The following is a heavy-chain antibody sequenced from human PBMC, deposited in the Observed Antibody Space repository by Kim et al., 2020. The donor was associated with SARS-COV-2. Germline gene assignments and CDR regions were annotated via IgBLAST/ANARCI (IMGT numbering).Heavy chain of an antibody. V-gene: IGHV3-30*02. J-gene: IGHJ6*02. Sequence: VKGRFTIAGDNAKNTVYLQMNSLRGDDTAVYYCAKESSGYYLPPGYGMDVWGQGTTVTVSS. D-gene: IGHD3-22*01. CDR3: AKESSGYYLPPGYGMDV.